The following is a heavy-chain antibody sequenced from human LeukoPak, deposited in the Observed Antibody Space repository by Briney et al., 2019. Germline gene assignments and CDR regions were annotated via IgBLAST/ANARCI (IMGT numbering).Heavy chain of an antibody. CDR3: AGYGDYVGAFDI. J-gene: IGHJ3*02. Sequence: SETLSLTCTVSGGSISSYYWSWIRQPPGKGLEWIGYIYYSGSTYYNPSLKSRVTISVDRSKNQFSLKLSSVTAADTAVYYCAGYGDYVGAFDIWGQGTMVTVSS. CDR1: GGSISSYY. V-gene: IGHV4-59*12. D-gene: IGHD4-17*01. CDR2: IYYSGST.